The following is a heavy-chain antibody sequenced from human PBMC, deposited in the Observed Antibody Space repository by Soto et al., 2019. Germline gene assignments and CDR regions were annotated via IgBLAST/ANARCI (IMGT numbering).Heavy chain of an antibody. CDR2: ISAYNGNT. CDR3: ARDREWERRGGYNWFDP. J-gene: IGHJ5*02. CDR1: GYTFTSYG. D-gene: IGHD1-26*01. V-gene: IGHV1-18*01. Sequence: QVQLVQSGAEVKKPGASVKVYCKASGYTFTSYGISWVRQAPGQGLEWMGWISAYNGNTNYAQKLQGRVTMTTDTSTSTAYMELRSLRSDDTAVYYCARDREWERRGGYNWFDPWGQGTLVTVSS.